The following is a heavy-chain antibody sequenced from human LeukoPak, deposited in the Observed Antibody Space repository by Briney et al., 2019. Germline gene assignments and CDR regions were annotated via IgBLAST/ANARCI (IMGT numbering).Heavy chain of an antibody. V-gene: IGHV3-33*01. CDR2: IWYDGSNK. J-gene: IGHJ4*02. CDR1: GFTFSSYG. CDR3: ARSTYSSSSYYFDY. Sequence: PGGSLRLSCAASGFTFSSYGMHWVRQAPGKGLEWVAVIWYDGSNKYYVDSVKGRFTISRDNSKNTLYLQMNSLRADDTAVYYCARSTYSSSSYYFDYWGQGSLVTVSS. D-gene: IGHD6-13*01.